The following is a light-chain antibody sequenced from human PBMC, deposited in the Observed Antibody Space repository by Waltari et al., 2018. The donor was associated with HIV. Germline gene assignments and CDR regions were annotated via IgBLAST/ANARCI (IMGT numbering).Light chain of an antibody. CDR3: AAWDDSLSAPV. CDR2: RNK. J-gene: IGLJ3*02. CDR1: SSNIGSTY. V-gene: IGLV1-47*01. Sequence: QSVLTQPPSASGTPGQRVTISCSGSSSNIGSTYVYWYQQLPGTTPKLLIYRNKQRPSGGPDRFSGSTSGSSTSLAISGRRSEDEADYYCAAWDDSLSAPVFGGGTKLTVL.